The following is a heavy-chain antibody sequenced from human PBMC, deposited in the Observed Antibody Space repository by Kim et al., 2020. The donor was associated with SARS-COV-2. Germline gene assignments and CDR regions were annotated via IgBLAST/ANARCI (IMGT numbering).Heavy chain of an antibody. Sequence: DSVEGRFTTARDNAKNSLYLQINSLRAEDTAVYYCAGDWGHIVATIVMDVWGQGTTVTVSS. CDR3: AGDWGHIVATIVMDV. D-gene: IGHD5-12*01. V-gene: IGHV3-7*03. J-gene: IGHJ6*02.